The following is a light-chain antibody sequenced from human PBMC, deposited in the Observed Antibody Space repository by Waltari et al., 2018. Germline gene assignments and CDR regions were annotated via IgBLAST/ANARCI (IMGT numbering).Light chain of an antibody. J-gene: IGLJ3*02. CDR2: SND. Sequence: QSVLTQPPSASGTPGQRITISCSGSSSNIESHPVKWYRQFPGTAPHLLIYSNDLRPAGVPDRFSGSKSGASGSLAISGLESDDEADYYCAAWDDSLKGWLFGGGTTVTVL. CDR1: SSNIESHP. CDR3: AAWDDSLKGWL. V-gene: IGLV1-44*01.